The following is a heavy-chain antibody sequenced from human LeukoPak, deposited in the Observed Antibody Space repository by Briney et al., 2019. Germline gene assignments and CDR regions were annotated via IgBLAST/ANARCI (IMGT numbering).Heavy chain of an antibody. CDR2: TSSSSSYI. D-gene: IGHD6-13*01. J-gene: IGHJ4*02. V-gene: IGHV3-21*01. CDR3: ARGGPGIAAAGTLDY. CDR1: GFTFSSYS. Sequence: PGGSLRLSCAASGFTFSSYSMNWVRQAPGKGLEWVSSTSSSSSYIYYADSVKGRFTISRDNAKNSLYLQMNSLRAEDTAVYYCARGGPGIAAAGTLDYWGQGTLVTVSS.